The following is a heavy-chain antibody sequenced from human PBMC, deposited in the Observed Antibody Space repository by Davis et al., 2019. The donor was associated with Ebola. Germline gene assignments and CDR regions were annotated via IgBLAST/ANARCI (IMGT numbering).Heavy chain of an antibody. Sequence: ESLKISCAASGFTFSNAWMNWVRQPPGKGLEWIGEIYHSGSTNYNPSLKSRVTISVEKSKNQFSLKLRSVTAADTAVYYCARESDYGGNSVCAFDIWGQGTMVTVSS. D-gene: IGHD4-23*01. CDR1: GFTFSNAW. CDR2: IYHSGST. V-gene: IGHV4/OR15-8*01. CDR3: ARESDYGGNSVCAFDI. J-gene: IGHJ3*02.